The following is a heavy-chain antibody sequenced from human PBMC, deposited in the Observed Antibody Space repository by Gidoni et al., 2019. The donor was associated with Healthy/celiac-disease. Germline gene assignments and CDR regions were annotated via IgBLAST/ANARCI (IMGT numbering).Heavy chain of an antibody. CDR3: ARLNRPAAAGTFSWYFDL. CDR2: IWYDGSNK. J-gene: IGHJ2*01. CDR1: GFPFRRYG. V-gene: IGHV3-33*01. Sequence: HVQLVESGGGVVQPGRSLRLSCAASGFPFRRYGLHWVRQAPGKGLEWVAVIWYDGSNKYYADSVKGRFTISRDNSKNTLYLQMNSLRAEDTAVYYCARLNRPAAAGTFSWYFDLWGRGTLVTVSS. D-gene: IGHD6-13*01.